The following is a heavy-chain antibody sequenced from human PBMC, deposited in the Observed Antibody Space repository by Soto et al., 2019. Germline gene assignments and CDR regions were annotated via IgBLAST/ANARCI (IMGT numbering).Heavy chain of an antibody. CDR3: AKDPRTVIWAFYFDS. CDR2: ISDSGAST. J-gene: IGHJ4*02. CDR1: GFTFSNYA. Sequence: EVQLLESGGGLVQPGGSLRLSCAASGFTFSNYAMSWVRQAPGKGLEWVSIISDSGASTYYADSVKGRFTISRDNSENTLYLQMNSLRAEDTAVYYCAKDPRTVIWAFYFDSWGQGTLVTVSS. V-gene: IGHV3-23*01. D-gene: IGHD4-17*01.